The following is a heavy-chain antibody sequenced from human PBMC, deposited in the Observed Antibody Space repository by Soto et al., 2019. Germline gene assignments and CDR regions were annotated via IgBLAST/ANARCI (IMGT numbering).Heavy chain of an antibody. CDR2: IDPSGGST. Sequence: GASVKVSCKASGYTFTTYYMHWVRQAPGQGLEWMGIIDPSGGSTTYAQKFQGRVTMTRDTSTSTVYMELISLRSEDTAVYYCARAPAHYYGSGSPASGPWGQGTLVTVSS. J-gene: IGHJ5*02. CDR1: GYTFTTYY. V-gene: IGHV1-46*01. D-gene: IGHD3-10*01. CDR3: ARAPAHYYGSGSPASGP.